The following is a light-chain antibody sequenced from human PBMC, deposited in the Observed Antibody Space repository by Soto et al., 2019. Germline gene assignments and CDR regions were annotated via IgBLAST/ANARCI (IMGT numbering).Light chain of an antibody. CDR2: GNS. CDR1: SSNIGAGYD. Sequence: QSVLTQPPSVSGAPGQRVTISCTGSSSNIGAGYDVHWYQQLPGTAPKLLIYGNSNRPSGVPDRFSGSKSGTSASLAITGLHAEDEADYYCHSYDSSRSVVFGGGTKVTVL. J-gene: IGLJ2*01. V-gene: IGLV1-40*01. CDR3: HSYDSSRSVV.